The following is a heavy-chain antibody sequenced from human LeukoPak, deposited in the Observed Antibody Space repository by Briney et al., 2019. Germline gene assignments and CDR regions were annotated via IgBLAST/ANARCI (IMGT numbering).Heavy chain of an antibody. D-gene: IGHD1-7*01. Sequence: GASVKVSCKGSGYTLTELSMHWVRQAPGKGLEWMGGFDPEDGETIYAQKFQGRVTMTEDTSTDTAYMELSSLRSEDTAVYYCATDITGTTRWFDPWGQGTLVTVSS. J-gene: IGHJ5*02. CDR1: GYTLTELS. CDR2: FDPEDGET. V-gene: IGHV1-24*01. CDR3: ATDITGTTRWFDP.